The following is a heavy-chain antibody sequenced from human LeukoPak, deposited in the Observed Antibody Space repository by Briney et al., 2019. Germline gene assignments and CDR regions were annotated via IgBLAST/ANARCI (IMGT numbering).Heavy chain of an antibody. CDR3: AKIPYEYNSGWYAAFDI. CDR2: ISGSASST. D-gene: IGHD6-19*01. V-gene: IGHV3-23*01. CDR1: GFTFTNYA. J-gene: IGHJ3*02. Sequence: GSLRLSCAASGFTFTNYAMSWVRQAPGKGLQWVSSISGSASSTYYADSVQGRFTISRDDSKSTLFLQMNGLRDEDTAIYYCAKIPYEYNSGWYAAFDIWGQGTMVTVSS.